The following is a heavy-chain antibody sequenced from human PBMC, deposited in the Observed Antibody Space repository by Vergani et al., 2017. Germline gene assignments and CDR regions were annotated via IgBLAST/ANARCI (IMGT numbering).Heavy chain of an antibody. Sequence: VQLVESGGGLVKPGGSLRLSCAASGFIFSDYYMTWIRQTPGKGLEWLAHISDGGETKMYAESLKGRFTVSRDNTKNLLILQMKTLKVDDTATYYCGRKQSPASLMDKPIDIWGQGTLVTV. J-gene: IGHJ5*02. V-gene: IGHV3-11*01. D-gene: IGHD1/OR15-1a*01. CDR3: GRKQSPASLMDKPIDI. CDR2: ISDGGETK. CDR1: GFIFSDYY.